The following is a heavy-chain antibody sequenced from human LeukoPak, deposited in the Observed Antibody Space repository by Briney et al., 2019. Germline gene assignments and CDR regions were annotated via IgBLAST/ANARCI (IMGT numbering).Heavy chain of an antibody. CDR1: GFTFNTNY. CDR2: IYNEGGT. CDR3: ARDGAPGWPQTY. D-gene: IGHD2-15*01. V-gene: IGHV3-53*01. J-gene: IGHJ4*02. Sequence: RGSLRLSCAASGFTFNTNYMSWVRQAPGKGPEWVSLIYNEGGTDYADSVKGRFIISRDNSKNNVYLQMNSLRVDDTAVYYWARDGAPGWPQTYWGQGTMVTVSS.